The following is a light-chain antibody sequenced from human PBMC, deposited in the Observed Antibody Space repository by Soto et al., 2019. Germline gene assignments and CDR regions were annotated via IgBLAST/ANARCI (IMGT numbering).Light chain of an antibody. J-gene: IGLJ2*01. V-gene: IGLV3-1*01. Sequence: SYELTQPPSVSVSPGQTASITCSGAKLGDKYFCCYQQNQGQSPVLVIYQDTKRPFGIPERFSGSNSGYTATLTISGTQAVDEADYYCQAWDSSTYVVFGGGTKLTVL. CDR1: KLGDKY. CDR3: QAWDSSTYVV. CDR2: QDT.